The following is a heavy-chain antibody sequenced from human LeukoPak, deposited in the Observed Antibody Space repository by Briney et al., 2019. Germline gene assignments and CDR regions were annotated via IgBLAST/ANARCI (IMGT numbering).Heavy chain of an antibody. CDR3: AREATTGYYYGSGSYYLDY. Sequence: GGSLRLSCAASGFTVSSNYMSWVRQAPGKGLEWVSVIYSGGSTYYADSVKGRFTISRDNAKNSLYLQMNSLRAEDTAVYYCAREATTGYYYGSGSYYLDYWGQGTLVTVSS. J-gene: IGHJ4*02. CDR2: IYSGGST. CDR1: GFTVSSNY. D-gene: IGHD3-10*01. V-gene: IGHV3-53*01.